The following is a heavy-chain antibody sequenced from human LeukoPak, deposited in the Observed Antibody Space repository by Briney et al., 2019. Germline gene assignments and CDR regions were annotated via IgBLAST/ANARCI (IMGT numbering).Heavy chain of an antibody. CDR2: ISGSGDNT. V-gene: IGHV3-23*01. D-gene: IGHD2-15*01. CDR3: TSFPRADNRDIVFDF. Sequence: GGSLRLSCAASGFTFSSYSMNWVRQAPGKGLEWVSVISGSGDNTDYADSVKGRFTISRDNSRNTVYLQMNSLRAEDTAVYYCTSFPRADNRDIVFDFWGQGALVTVSS. CDR1: GFTFSSYS. J-gene: IGHJ4*02.